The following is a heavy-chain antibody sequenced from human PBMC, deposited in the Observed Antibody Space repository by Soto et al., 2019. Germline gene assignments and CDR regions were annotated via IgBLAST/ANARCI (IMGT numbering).Heavy chain of an antibody. D-gene: IGHD6-19*01. CDR2: ISYDGSNK. J-gene: IGHJ5*02. Sequence: QMQLVESGGGVVQPGRSLRLSCAASGFTLSSYAMHWVRQAPGKGLEWVAVISYDGSNKYYADSVKGRFTISRDNSKNTLYLQMNSLRAEDTAVYYCARENSSGWYGWFDPWGQGTLVTVSS. CDR1: GFTLSSYA. V-gene: IGHV3-30-3*01. CDR3: ARENSSGWYGWFDP.